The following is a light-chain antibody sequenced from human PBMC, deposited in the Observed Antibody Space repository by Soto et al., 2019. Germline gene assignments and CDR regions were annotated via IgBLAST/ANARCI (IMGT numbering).Light chain of an antibody. CDR2: RNN. V-gene: IGLV1-47*01. Sequence: QSVLTQPPSQSGTPGQRVTISCSGSSSNIGSNYVSWYQQVPGTAPKLLIYRNNQRPSGAPDGFSGSKSGTSASLAIRGLRPEDEADYYCAAWDDSLSGWVFGGGTQLTVL. J-gene: IGLJ3*02. CDR3: AAWDDSLSGWV. CDR1: SSNIGSNY.